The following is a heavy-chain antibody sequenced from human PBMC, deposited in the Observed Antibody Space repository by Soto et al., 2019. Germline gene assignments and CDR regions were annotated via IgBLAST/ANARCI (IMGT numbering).Heavy chain of an antibody. D-gene: IGHD6-19*01. CDR3: ARDYSSGWLY. CDR2: IYHSGST. Sequence: SETLSLTCGVSGYSISSGYYWGLIRQSPGKGLEWIGSIYHSGSTYYNPSLKSRLTISVDTSKNQFSLKLSSVTAADTAVYYCARDYSSGWLYWGQGTLVTVSS. V-gene: IGHV4-38-2*02. CDR1: GYSISSGYY. J-gene: IGHJ4*02.